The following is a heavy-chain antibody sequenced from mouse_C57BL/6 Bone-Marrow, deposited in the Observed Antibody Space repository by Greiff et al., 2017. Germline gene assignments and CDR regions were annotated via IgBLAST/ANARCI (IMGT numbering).Heavy chain of an antibody. CDR3: ARFDRSGVPYY. V-gene: IGHV1-82*01. J-gene: IGHJ2*01. D-gene: IGHD3-2*02. CDR1: GYAFSSSW. CDR2: IYPGDGDT. Sequence: VQLQQSGPELVKPGASVKISCKASGYAFSSSWMNWVKQRPGKGLEWIGRIYPGDGDTNYNGKFKGKATLTTDKSSSTAYMQLSSLTSEDSAVYFCARFDRSGVPYYWGRGTTLTVSS.